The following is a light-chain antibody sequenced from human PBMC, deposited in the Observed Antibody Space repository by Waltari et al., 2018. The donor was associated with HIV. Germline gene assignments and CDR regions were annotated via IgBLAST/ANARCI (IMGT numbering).Light chain of an antibody. CDR3: AAWDDSLNGVV. V-gene: IGLV1-44*01. CDR1: SSHIGGNP. J-gene: IGLJ3*02. CDR2: SNT. Sequence: QSVLTQPPSASGTPGQRVTISCSGSSSHIGGNPVNWYQLRPCTAPKPRIYSNTHRPSGVPDRFSGAKSGTSASLASSGLQAEDEADYYWAAWDDSLNGVVFGGGTKLTVL.